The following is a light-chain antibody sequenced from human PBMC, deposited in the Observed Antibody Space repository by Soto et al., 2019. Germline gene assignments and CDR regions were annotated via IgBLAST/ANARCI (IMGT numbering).Light chain of an antibody. V-gene: IGLV2-14*01. CDR2: GVN. CDR1: SSDIYAYNY. CDR3: GSYACSDTFG. J-gene: IGLJ6*01. Sequence: SVLTQPASVSGSPGQSITITCTGTSSDIYAYNYVSWYQQHPVKAPKVVISGVNIRPSGVSSRFSGSKSGNTASLTISGLQAEDEAEYMCGSYACSDTFGFRTGTMGTV.